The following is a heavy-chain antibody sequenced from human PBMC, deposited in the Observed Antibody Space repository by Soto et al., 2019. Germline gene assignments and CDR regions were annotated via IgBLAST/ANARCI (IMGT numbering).Heavy chain of an antibody. CDR2: INHSGST. CDR3: AREGYCSGGSCYSRTLDY. Sequence: SETLCLTCAVYGGSFSGYYWSWIRQPPGKGLEWIGEINHSGSTNYNPSLKSRVTISVDTSKNQFSLKLSSVTAADTAVYYCAREGYCSGGSCYSRTLDYWGQGTLVTVSS. J-gene: IGHJ4*02. V-gene: IGHV4-34*01. D-gene: IGHD2-15*01. CDR1: GGSFSGYY.